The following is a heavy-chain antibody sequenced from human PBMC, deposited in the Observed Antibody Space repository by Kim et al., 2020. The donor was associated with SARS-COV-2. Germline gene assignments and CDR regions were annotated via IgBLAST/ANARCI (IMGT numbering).Heavy chain of an antibody. V-gene: IGHV3-23*01. CDR1: RLTFSAYV. CDR3: ASTGFGEQDV. J-gene: IGHJ6*02. CDR2: VSDSGTDT. D-gene: IGHD3-10*01. Sequence: GGSLRLSCAASRLTFSAYVMSWVRQAPGKGLEWVSSVSDSGTDTYYADSVRGRFGISRYNSKNTVYLQMNSLRVDDTAVYYCASTGFGEQDVWGQGTTVTVSS.